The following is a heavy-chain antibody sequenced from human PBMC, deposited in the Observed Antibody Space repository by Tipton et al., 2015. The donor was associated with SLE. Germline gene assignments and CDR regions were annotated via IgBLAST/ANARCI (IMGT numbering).Heavy chain of an antibody. D-gene: IGHD4-23*01. J-gene: IGHJ3*02. CDR2: IYYSGST. V-gene: IGHV4-59*08. Sequence: TLSLTCTVSGGSISSYYWSWIRQPPGKGLEWIGYIYYSGSTNYNPSLKSRVTISVDTSKNQFSLELSSVTAADTAVYYCARPLTTVAPEGFDIWGQGTMVTVSS. CDR3: ARPLTTVAPEGFDI. CDR1: GGSISSYY.